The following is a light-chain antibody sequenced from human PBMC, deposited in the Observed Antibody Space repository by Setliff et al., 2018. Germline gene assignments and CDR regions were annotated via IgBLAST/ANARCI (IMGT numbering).Light chain of an antibody. V-gene: IGLV2-14*03. Sequence: QSVLTQPASVSASPGQSITISCTGTGYDFNFYKYFCWYQQHPGKAPKILLYDVTVRPSGVSNRFSGSISGNTASLTISGLQLEDEADYSCCSFTGSNTALYVFGTGTKVTVL. CDR1: GYDFNFYKY. CDR2: DVT. CDR3: CSFTGSNTALYV. J-gene: IGLJ1*01.